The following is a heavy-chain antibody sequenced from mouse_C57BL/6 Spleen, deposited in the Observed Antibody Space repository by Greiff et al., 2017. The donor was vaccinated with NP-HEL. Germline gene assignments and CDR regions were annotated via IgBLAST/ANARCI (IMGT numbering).Heavy chain of an antibody. CDR1: GYTFTSYW. V-gene: IGHV1-69*01. CDR2: IDPSDSYT. Sequence: VQLQQPGAELVMPGASVKLSCKASGYTFTSYWMHWVKQRPGQGLEWIGEIDPSDSYTNYNQKFKGKSTLTVDKSSSTASMQLSSLTSEDSAVYYGAVVAAQATGYGGKGTTLTVSS. CDR3: AVVAAQATGY. J-gene: IGHJ2*01. D-gene: IGHD3-2*02.